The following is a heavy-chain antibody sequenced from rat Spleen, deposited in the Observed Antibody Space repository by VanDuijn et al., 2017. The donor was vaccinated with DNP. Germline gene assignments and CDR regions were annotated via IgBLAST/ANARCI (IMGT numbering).Heavy chain of an antibody. D-gene: IGHD1-10*01. CDR1: GFTFSDYN. J-gene: IGHJ3*01. CDR2: IIYDVSRT. V-gene: IGHV5S10*01. CDR3: ATQGQLGITWFAY. Sequence: EVQLVESGGGLVQPGRSLKLSCAASGFTFSDYNMAWVRQAPKKGLEWVATIIYDVSRTYYRDSVKGRFTISRDNAKRTLYLQMDSLGSEDTATYYCATQGQLGITWFAYWGQGTLVTVSS.